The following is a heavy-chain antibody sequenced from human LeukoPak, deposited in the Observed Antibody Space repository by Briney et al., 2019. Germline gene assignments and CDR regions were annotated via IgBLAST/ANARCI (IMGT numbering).Heavy chain of an antibody. CDR3: AREGSTTDAFDI. J-gene: IGHJ3*02. D-gene: IGHD4-11*01. CDR1: GGTFSSYA. CDR2: IIPIFGTA. Sequence: SVKVSCKASGGTFSSYAISWVRQAPGQGLEWMGGIIPIFGTANYAQKFQGRVTITTDESTSTAYMELSNLRSEDTAVYYCAREGSTTDAFDIWGQGTMVTVSS. V-gene: IGHV1-69*05.